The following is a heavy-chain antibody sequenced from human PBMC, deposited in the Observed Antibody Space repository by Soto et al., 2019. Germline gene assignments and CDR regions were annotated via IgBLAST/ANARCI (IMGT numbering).Heavy chain of an antibody. CDR1: GFTFSSYA. CDR2: ISGSGGST. CDR3: AKVGSGSYWVFDY. Sequence: GGSLRLSCAASGFTFSSYAMSWVRQAPGKGLEWVSAISGSGGSTYYADSVKGRFTISRDNSKNPLYLQMNSLRAEDTAVYYCAKVGSGSYWVFDYWGQGTLVTVSS. V-gene: IGHV3-23*01. D-gene: IGHD3-10*01. J-gene: IGHJ4*02.